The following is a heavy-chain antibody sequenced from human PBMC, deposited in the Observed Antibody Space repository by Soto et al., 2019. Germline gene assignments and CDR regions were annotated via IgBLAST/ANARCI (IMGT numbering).Heavy chain of an antibody. CDR1: GFTFDDYA. Sequence: EVQLVESGGGVVRPGGSLRLSCAASGFTFDDYAMIWVRQAPGKGLEWVSGINWNGGSTAYADSVKGRFTISRDNAKNSLYWKRSSLRAEDTAFYYCAREDSSGYFQLECWGQRTLVTVS. D-gene: IGHD3-22*01. J-gene: IGHJ4*02. CDR3: AREDSSGYFQLEC. V-gene: IGHV3-20*04. CDR2: INWNGGST.